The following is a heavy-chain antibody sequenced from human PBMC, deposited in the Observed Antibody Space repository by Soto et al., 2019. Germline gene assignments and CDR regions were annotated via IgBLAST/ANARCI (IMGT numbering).Heavy chain of an antibody. CDR3: ARNRGSSKPYYFDK. V-gene: IGHV4-31*03. J-gene: IGHJ4*02. Sequence: SETLSLTCTVSGGSISTPAIYWSWLRQHPGKGPEWIGYVFYSGITYYNPSLKSRVSISVDTSKNQFSLNLTSVTAADTAVYYCARNRGSSKPYYFDKWGQGAPVTVSS. CDR2: VFYSGIT. D-gene: IGHD1-26*01. CDR1: GGSISTPAIY.